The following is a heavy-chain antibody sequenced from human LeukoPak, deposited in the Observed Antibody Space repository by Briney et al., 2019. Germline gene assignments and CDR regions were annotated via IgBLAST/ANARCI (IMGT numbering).Heavy chain of an antibody. CDR1: GFTFNYYA. CDR3: VKGRYYDFWSGYSLFDY. CDR2: ISASGGST. J-gene: IGHJ4*02. D-gene: IGHD3-3*01. Sequence: GGSLRLSCAASGFTFNYYAMAWVRQGPGKGLEWVSGISASGGSTYYADSVKGRFTVSRDNSKNTLYLQMNSLRAEDTAVYYCVKGRYYDFWSGYSLFDYWGQGTLVTVSS. V-gene: IGHV3-23*01.